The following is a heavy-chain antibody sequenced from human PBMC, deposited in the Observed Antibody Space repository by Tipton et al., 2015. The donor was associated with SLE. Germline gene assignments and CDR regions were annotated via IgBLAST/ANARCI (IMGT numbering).Heavy chain of an antibody. D-gene: IGHD2-15*01. J-gene: IGHJ6*02. CDR3: AKRGGSHYGMDV. CDR2: ITGSGDSA. V-gene: IGHV3-23*01. CDR1: GFTFSNYA. Sequence: LRLSCAASGFTFSNYAMSWVRQAPGKGLEWVSAITGSGDSAYYAGSVKGRFTISRDNAKNSLYLQMNSLRAEDTAVYYCAKRGGSHYGMDVWGLGTTVTVSS.